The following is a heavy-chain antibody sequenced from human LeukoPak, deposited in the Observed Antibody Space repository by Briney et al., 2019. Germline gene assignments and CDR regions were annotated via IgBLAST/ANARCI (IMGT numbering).Heavy chain of an antibody. CDR3: ARYYYGSGSPPVDP. Sequence: SETLSLTCTVSGYSISSGYYWGWIRQPPGKGLEWIGSIYHSGSTYYNPSLKSRVTISVDTSKNQFSLKLSSVTAADTAVYYCARYYYGSGSPPVDPWGQGTLVTVSS. CDR2: IYHSGST. V-gene: IGHV4-38-2*02. D-gene: IGHD3-10*01. J-gene: IGHJ5*02. CDR1: GYSISSGYY.